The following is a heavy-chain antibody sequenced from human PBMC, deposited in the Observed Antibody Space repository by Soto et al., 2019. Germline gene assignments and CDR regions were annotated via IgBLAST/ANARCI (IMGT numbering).Heavy chain of an antibody. D-gene: IGHD2-2*01. Sequence: GGSLRLSCAASGFTFSSYAMHWVRQAPGKGLEWVAVISYDGSNKYYADSVKGRFTISRDNSKNTLYLQMNSLRAEDTAVYYCARPRDCISTSCYLLDYWGQGTLVTVSS. CDR2: ISYDGSNK. J-gene: IGHJ4*02. V-gene: IGHV3-30-3*01. CDR3: ARPRDCISTSCYLLDY. CDR1: GFTFSSYA.